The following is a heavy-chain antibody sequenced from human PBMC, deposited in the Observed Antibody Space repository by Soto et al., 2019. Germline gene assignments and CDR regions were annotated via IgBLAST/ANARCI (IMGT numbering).Heavy chain of an antibody. CDR1: GFTFRNYA. CDR2: IWNDGSNV. V-gene: IGHV3-33*01. CDR3: ARDSGDWEIIVAFDI. J-gene: IGHJ3*02. Sequence: QVQLVESGGGVVQPGRSLRLSCAASGFTFRNYAMHWVRQAPGKGLEWVAVIWNDGSNVYYTDSVKGRFTLSRDNSMNTLILQMNSLRAEDTAVYYCARDSGDWEIIVAFDIWGQGTMVTVSS. D-gene: IGHD1-26*01.